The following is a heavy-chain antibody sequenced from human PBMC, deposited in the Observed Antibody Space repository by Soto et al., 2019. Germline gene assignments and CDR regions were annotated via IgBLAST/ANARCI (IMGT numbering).Heavy chain of an antibody. V-gene: IGHV4-59*01. CDR2: IYYSGST. CDR1: GGSISSYY. D-gene: IGHD3-3*01. Sequence: QVQLQESGPGLVKPSETLSLTCTVSGGSISSYYWSWIRQPPGKGLEWIGYIYYSGSTNYNPSLKSRVTISVDTSKNQFSLKLSSVTAADTAMYYCARTIFGVSVRFDPWGQGTLVTVSS. CDR3: ARTIFGVSVRFDP. J-gene: IGHJ5*02.